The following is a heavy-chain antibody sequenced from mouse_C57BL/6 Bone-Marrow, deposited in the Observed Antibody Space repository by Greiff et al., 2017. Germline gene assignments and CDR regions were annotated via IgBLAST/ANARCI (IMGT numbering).Heavy chain of an antibody. CDR1: GYTFTDYN. CDR3: ARERACAY. J-gene: IGHJ3*01. Sequence: VQLQQSGPELVKPGASVKIPCKASGYTFTDYNMDWVKQSHGKSLEWIGDINPNNGGTIYNQKFKGKATLTVDKSSSTAYMELRSLTSEDTAVYYCARERACAYWGQGTLVTVSA. D-gene: IGHD3-3*01. V-gene: IGHV1-18*01. CDR2: INPNNGGT.